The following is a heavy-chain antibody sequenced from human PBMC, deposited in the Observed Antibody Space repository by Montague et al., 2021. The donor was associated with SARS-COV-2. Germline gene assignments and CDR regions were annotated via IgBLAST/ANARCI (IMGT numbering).Heavy chain of an antibody. CDR1: GDSVSSSNAA. CDR2: TCYRSEWYF. D-gene: IGHD1-26*01. CDR3: AGYSYSGTYFGLNDAFDI. J-gene: IGHJ3*02. V-gene: IGHV6-1*01. Sequence: CAISGDSVSSSNAAWNWIRQSPSRGLEWLGRTCYRSEWYFDYAISLRGRITINPDTSKNQFSLQLDSVTLDDTAVYYCAGYSYSGTYFGLNDAFDIWGQGTLVTVSS.